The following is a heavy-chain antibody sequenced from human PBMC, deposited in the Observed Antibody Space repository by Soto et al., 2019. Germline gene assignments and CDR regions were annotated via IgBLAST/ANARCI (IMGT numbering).Heavy chain of an antibody. Sequence: GASVKVSCKASGGTFSSYAISWVRQAPGQGLEWMGGIIPIFGTANYAQKFQGRVTITADKSTSTAYMELSSLRSEDTAVYYCARGGSSGWVNYYYYGMDVWGQGTTVTVSS. D-gene: IGHD6-19*01. CDR1: GGTFSSYA. CDR2: IIPIFGTA. CDR3: ARGGSSGWVNYYYYGMDV. V-gene: IGHV1-69*06. J-gene: IGHJ6*02.